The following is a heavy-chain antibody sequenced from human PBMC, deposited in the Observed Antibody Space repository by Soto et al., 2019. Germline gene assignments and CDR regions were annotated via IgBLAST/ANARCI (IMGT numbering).Heavy chain of an antibody. V-gene: IGHV1-69*13. D-gene: IGHD2-2*01. Sequence: SVKVSCKASGGTFSTYTITWVRQAPGQGLEWKGGFIPRSATSNYAQKFQGRVTITADESTNTAYMELSSLRSEDTAVYYCAREGLVLVPTTVNSDYYYYAMDVWGQGTTVTVSS. CDR3: AREGLVLVPTTVNSDYYYYAMDV. CDR1: GGTFSTYT. J-gene: IGHJ6*02. CDR2: FIPRSATS.